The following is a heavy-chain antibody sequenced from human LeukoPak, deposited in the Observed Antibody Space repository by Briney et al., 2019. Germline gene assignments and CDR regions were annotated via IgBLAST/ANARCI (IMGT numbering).Heavy chain of an antibody. V-gene: IGHV4-59*11. CDR2: ISHIGST. J-gene: IGHJ3*02. Sequence: SATLSLTCTVSGASITGHYLTWIRQPPGNGLEWIGYISHIGSTNYNPSLKSRVTISVDTSKNQFSLKLTSVTAADTALYYCARDRISINALDMWGQGTMVTVSS. D-gene: IGHD1-14*01. CDR3: ARDRISINALDM. CDR1: GASITGHY.